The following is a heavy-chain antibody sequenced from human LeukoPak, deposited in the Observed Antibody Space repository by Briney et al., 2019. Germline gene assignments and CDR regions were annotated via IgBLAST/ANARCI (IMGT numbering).Heavy chain of an antibody. CDR2: INPNNGGT. V-gene: IGHV1-2*02. J-gene: IGHJ4*02. Sequence: GASVKVSCKASGYTFTGYFIHWVRQAPGQGLEWMGWINPNNGGTNYAQKFQDRVTMTRDMSTSTVYMELSSLRSEDTAVYYCARDRGPYSPLDRFDYWGQGTLVTVSS. D-gene: IGHD5-18*01. CDR3: ARDRGPYSPLDRFDY. CDR1: GYTFTGYF.